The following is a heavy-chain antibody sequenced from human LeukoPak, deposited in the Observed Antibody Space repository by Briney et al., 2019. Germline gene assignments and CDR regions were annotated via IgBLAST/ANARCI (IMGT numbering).Heavy chain of an antibody. CDR2: INPSGGST. D-gene: IGHD5-12*01. V-gene: IGHV1-46*01. Sequence: GASVKVSCKASGYTFPSYYMHWVRQPSAQGLEWKGIINPSGGSTSYAQKFQGRVTMTRDVSTSTVYMELSSLRSEDTAVYYSARGSGYSANYWGQGTLVTVSS. J-gene: IGHJ4*02. CDR3: ARGSGYSANY. CDR1: GYTFPSYY.